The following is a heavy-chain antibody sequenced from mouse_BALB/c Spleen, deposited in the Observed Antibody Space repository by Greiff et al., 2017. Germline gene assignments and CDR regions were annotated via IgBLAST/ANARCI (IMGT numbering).Heavy chain of an antibody. Sequence: DVQLVESGGGLVKPGGSLKLSCAASGFTFSSYAMSWVRQTPEKRLEWVASISSGGSTYYPDSVKGRFTISRDNARNILYLQMSSLRSEDTAMYYCATNYGSNLFAYWGQGTLVTVSA. CDR1: GFTFSSYA. CDR3: ATNYGSNLFAY. D-gene: IGHD1-1*01. J-gene: IGHJ3*01. V-gene: IGHV5-6-5*01. CDR2: ISSGGST.